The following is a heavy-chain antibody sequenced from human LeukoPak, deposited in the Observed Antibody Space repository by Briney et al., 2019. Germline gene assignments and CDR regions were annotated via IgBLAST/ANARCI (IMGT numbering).Heavy chain of an antibody. CDR3: ARSSGTGTFSY. CDR2: VYYGRSP. CDR1: GDSISRSTYY. J-gene: IGHJ4*02. D-gene: IGHD6-25*01. Sequence: SETLSLTCTVSGDSISRSTYYWAWIRQPPGKGLEWIGCVYYGRSPYFNPSLESRATISVDTSKNHFSLKMSSVTAADTAVYYCARSSGTGTFSYWGQGTLVTVSS. V-gene: IGHV4-39*02.